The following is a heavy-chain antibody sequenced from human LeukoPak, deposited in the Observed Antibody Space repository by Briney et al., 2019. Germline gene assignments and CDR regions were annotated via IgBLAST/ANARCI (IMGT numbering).Heavy chain of an antibody. D-gene: IGHD2-15*01. CDR3: ARNSVVAAIIDFGYYYYYMDV. Sequence: SETLSLTCTVSHYSISSGYYWGWIRQPPGKGLEWIGSMFHSGSTYYNPSLKSRVTTSVDTSKNQFSLKLSSVTAADTAVYYCARNSVVAAIIDFGYYYYYMDVWGKGTTVTVSS. CDR1: HYSISSGYY. J-gene: IGHJ6*03. V-gene: IGHV4-38-2*02. CDR2: MFHSGST.